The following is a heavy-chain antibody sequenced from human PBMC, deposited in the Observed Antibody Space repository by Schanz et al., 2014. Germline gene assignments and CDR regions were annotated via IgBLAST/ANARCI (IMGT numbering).Heavy chain of an antibody. J-gene: IGHJ6*02. CDR2: IASGGSHT. CDR1: GITFSDYA. Sequence: EVQLVESGGDLVQPGGSLSLSCAASGITFSDYAMSWVRQAPGKGLEWVSTIASGGSHTFYADSVTGRFTISRDSLHMNDVTGGDTAVYYCARGGSNREFYTVMDVWGRGTTVTVS. CDR3: ARGGSNREFYTVMDV. V-gene: IGHV3-23*04. D-gene: IGHD3-10*01.